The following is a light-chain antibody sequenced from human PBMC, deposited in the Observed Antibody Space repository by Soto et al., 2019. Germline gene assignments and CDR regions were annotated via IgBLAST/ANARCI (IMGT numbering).Light chain of an antibody. Sequence: QAASVSGSPGQSITISCTGTSSDVGGYNYVSWYQQHPGNTPKLIIFDVNNRPSGVSNRFSASKSGSTASLTIAGLQAEDEADYYCSSYSRTTTLGVFGTGTKVTVL. CDR3: SSYSRTTTLGV. J-gene: IGLJ1*01. CDR2: DVN. CDR1: SSDVGGYNY. V-gene: IGLV2-14*01.